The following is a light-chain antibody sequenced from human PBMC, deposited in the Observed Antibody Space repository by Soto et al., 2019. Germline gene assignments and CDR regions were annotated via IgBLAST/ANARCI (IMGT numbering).Light chain of an antibody. J-gene: IGKJ4*01. Sequence: IVMTQSPVTLSLSPGERATLSCRASQTVRSHLAWFQQKPGQAPRLLIYGESTRATGVPARFSGSGSGTEFTLIISSLQSEDVAVYYCQQYNNWPLTFGGGTKVEIK. CDR1: QTVRSH. CDR3: QQYNNWPLT. V-gene: IGKV3-15*01. CDR2: GES.